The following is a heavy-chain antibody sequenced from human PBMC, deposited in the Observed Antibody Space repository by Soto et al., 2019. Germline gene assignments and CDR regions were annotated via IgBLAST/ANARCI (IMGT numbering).Heavy chain of an antibody. CDR2: INHSGST. J-gene: IGHJ6*02. CDR1: GGSFSGYY. CDR3: ARATYYDFWSGYYPTDYYYYGMDV. V-gene: IGHV4-34*01. Sequence: SETLSLTCAVYGGSFSGYYWSWIRQPPGKGLERIGEINHSGSTNYNPSLKSRFTISGDTSKNQFSLKLSSVTAADTAVYYCARATYYDFWSGYYPTDYYYYGMDVWGQGTTVTVSS. D-gene: IGHD3-3*01.